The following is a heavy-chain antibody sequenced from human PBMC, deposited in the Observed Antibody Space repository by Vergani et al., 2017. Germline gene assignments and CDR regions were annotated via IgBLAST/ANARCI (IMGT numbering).Heavy chain of an antibody. Sequence: QITLRESGPTLVKPTQTLTLTCTFSGFSLTTGGEGVGWIRQPPGRALEWLAFVYWNDDERYSPSLKSRVTITKDTSKNEVILTMATMDPVDTATYYCVRRLGYFDWDGGFDVWGPGTMVTVSS. CDR2: VYWNDDE. CDR3: VRRLGYFDWDGGFDV. D-gene: IGHD3-9*01. CDR1: GFSLTTGGEG. V-gene: IGHV2-5*01. J-gene: IGHJ3*01.